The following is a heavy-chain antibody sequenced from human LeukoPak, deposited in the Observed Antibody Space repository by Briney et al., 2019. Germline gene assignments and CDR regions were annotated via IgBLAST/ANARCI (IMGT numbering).Heavy chain of an antibody. J-gene: IGHJ4*02. Sequence: GGSLRLSCTASGFTFSGYSMNWIRQAPGKGLEWVSSFGTRSTSVYHAGSVKGRFAISRDNAKNSLYLQVNSLRAEDTALYYCAREVSEGFDFWGQGTLVTVSS. CDR3: AREVSEGFDF. CDR1: GFTFSGYS. CDR2: FGTRSTSV. V-gene: IGHV3-21*01. D-gene: IGHD3-22*01.